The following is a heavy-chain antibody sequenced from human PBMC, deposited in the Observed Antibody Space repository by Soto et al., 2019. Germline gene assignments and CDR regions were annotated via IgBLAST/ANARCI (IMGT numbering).Heavy chain of an antibody. CDR1: GFTFGYFG. V-gene: IGHV3-23*01. D-gene: IGHD5-12*01. J-gene: IGHJ4*02. CDR2: ITGRGSYT. Sequence: EVHLLESGGGLVQPGGSLRLSCSASGFTFGYFGMSWVRQAPGKGLEWVSAITGRGSYTYYADSVRGRFTISRDNSKNTLSLQMNSLSAEDTAIYYCAKDRDGYTDQVDYWGQGTLVTVSS. CDR3: AKDRDGYTDQVDY.